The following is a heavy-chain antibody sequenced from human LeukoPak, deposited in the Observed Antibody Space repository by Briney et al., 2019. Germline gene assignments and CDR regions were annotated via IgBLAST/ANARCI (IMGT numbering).Heavy chain of an antibody. J-gene: IGHJ4*02. CDR3: ARGPFDGWELQC. Sequence: ASVKVSCKASGYTFTSYDINWVRQATGQGLEWMGWMNPNSGNTGYAQKFQGRVTMTRNTSISTAYMELGSLRSEDTAVYYCARGPFDGWELQCWGQGTLVTVSS. CDR1: GYTFTSYD. D-gene: IGHD1-26*01. CDR2: MNPNSGNT. V-gene: IGHV1-8*01.